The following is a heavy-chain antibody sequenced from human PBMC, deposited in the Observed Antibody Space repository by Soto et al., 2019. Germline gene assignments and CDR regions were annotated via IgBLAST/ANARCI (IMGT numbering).Heavy chain of an antibody. CDR2: MSPNGNNQ. D-gene: IGHD3-22*01. J-gene: IGHJ4*02. Sequence: GWSLRLSCAAPGFTFSIYALHLVRQAPGKGLEWVAVMSPNGNNQYYADSVKGRFTISRDTSKSTLYLQMTSLRPDDTAVYYCATGANFYYDTSRYWGKGTLVTVSS. V-gene: IGHV3-30-3*01. CDR1: GFTFSIYA. CDR3: ATGANFYYDTSRY.